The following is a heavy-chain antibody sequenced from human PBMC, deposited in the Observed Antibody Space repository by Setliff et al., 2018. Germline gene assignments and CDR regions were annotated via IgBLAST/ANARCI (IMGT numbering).Heavy chain of an antibody. J-gene: IGHJ6*02. D-gene: IGHD6-13*01. Sequence: GGSLRLSCAASGFTFSSYAMHWVRQAPGKGLEWVAVISYDGSNKYYADSVKGRFTISRDNSKNTLYLQMNGLRAEDTAVYYCARDRNGGYSSSWYLGFSYYYYGMDVWGQGTTVTVSS. CDR3: ARDRNGGYSSSWYLGFSYYYYGMDV. CDR2: ISYDGSNK. V-gene: IGHV3-30-3*01. CDR1: GFTFSSYA.